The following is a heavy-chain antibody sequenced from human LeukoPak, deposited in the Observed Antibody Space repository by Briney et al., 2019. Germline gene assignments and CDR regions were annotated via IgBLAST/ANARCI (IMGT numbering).Heavy chain of an antibody. J-gene: IGHJ3*02. D-gene: IGHD3-10*01. CDR1: GFTFSSYA. V-gene: IGHV3-23*01. CDR2: ISGSGGST. Sequence: GGSLRLSCAASGFTFSSYAMSWVRQAPGKGLEWVSAISGSGGSTYYADSVKGRFTISRDNSKNTLYLQMNSLRAEDTAVYYCARDRAVRGVLKDAFDIWGQGTMVTVSS. CDR3: ARDRAVRGVLKDAFDI.